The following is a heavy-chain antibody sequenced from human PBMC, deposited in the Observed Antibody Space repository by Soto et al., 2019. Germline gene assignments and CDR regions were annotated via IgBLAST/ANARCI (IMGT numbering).Heavy chain of an antibody. V-gene: IGHV3-23*01. CDR2: ISGSGGST. D-gene: IGHD3-3*01. CDR1: EFTFSSYA. Sequence: GGSLRFSCAASEFTFSSYAMSWVRQAPGKGLEWVSAISGSGGSTYYADSVKGRFTISRDNSKNTLYLQMNSLRAEDTAVYYCAKSSHYDFWSGYYKNYYMDVWGKGTTVTVSS. CDR3: AKSSHYDFWSGYYKNYYMDV. J-gene: IGHJ6*03.